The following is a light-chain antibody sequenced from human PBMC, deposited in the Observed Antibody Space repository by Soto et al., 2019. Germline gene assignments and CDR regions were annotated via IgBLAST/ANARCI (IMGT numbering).Light chain of an antibody. V-gene: IGKV1D-16*01. Sequence: DIQMTQSPSSVSASVGDRVTITCRASQGVSTWLAWYQQKPGKAPKLLIFSASSLQSGVSSRFSGSGSGTDFTLTISSLQPDDFATYYCQQYNSYSVTLGQGTRLEIK. CDR2: SAS. J-gene: IGKJ5*01. CDR3: QQYNSYSVT. CDR1: QGVSTW.